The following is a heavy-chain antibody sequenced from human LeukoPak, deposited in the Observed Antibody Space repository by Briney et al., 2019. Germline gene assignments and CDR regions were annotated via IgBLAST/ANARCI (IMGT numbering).Heavy chain of an antibody. J-gene: IGHJ4*02. CDR3: ASTRSSGWDFDY. Sequence: LSWIRQPPGKGLEWIGSIYYSGSTYYNPSLKSRVTISVDTSKNQFSLKLSSVTAADTAVYYCASTRSSGWDFDYWGQGTLVTVSS. D-gene: IGHD6-19*01. CDR2: IYYSGST. V-gene: IGHV4-39*01.